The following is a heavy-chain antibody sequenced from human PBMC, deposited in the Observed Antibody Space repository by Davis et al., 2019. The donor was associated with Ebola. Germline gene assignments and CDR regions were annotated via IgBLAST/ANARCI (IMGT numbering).Heavy chain of an antibody. J-gene: IGHJ6*02. CDR2: ISSSGSTI. CDR1: GFTFSDYY. V-gene: IGHV3-11*01. CDR3: ARDLETYYDFWSGYYYYYGMDV. D-gene: IGHD3-3*01. Sequence: GESLKISCAASGFTFSDYYMSWIRQAPGKGLEWVSYISSSGSTIYYADSVKGRFTISRDNAKNSLYLQMNSLRAEDTAVYYCARDLETYYDFWSGYYYYYGMDVWGQGTTVTVSS.